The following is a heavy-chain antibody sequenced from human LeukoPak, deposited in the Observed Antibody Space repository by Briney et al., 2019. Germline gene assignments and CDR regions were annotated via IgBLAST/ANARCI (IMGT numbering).Heavy chain of an antibody. CDR3: VRVSYDSSSYYYDLDY. J-gene: IGHJ4*02. CDR2: INPNSGGT. CDR1: GYTFTGYY. V-gene: IGHV1-2*02. D-gene: IGHD3-22*01. Sequence: ASVKVSCKASGYTFTGYYIHWVRQAPGQGLEWMGWINPNSGGTNFAQKFRGRVAMTGDTSISTAYMELNRVRSDDTAVYFCVRVSYDSSSYYYDLDYWGQGTLVTVSS.